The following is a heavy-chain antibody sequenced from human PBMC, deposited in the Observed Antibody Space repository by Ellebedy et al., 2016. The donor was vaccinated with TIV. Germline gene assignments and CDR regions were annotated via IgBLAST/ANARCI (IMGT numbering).Heavy chain of an antibody. CDR2: IIPIFGTA. J-gene: IGHJ4*02. Sequence: SVKVSXXASGGTFSSYAISWVRQAPGQGLEWMGGIIPIFGTANYAQKFQGRVTITADKSTSTAYMELSSLRSEDTAVYYCARDRDVGLGELSLSGYFDYWGQGTLVTVSS. CDR3: ARDRDVGLGELSLSGYFDY. V-gene: IGHV1-69*06. CDR1: GGTFSSYA. D-gene: IGHD3-16*02.